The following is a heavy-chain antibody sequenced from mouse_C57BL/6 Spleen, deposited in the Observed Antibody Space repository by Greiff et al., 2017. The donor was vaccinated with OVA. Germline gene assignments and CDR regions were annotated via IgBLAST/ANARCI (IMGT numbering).Heavy chain of an antibody. CDR3: TPLDYYGSRGDY. V-gene: IGHV14-4*01. Sequence: DVKLQESGAELVRPGASVKLSCTASGFNIKDDYMHWVKQRPEQGLEWIGWIDPENGDTEYASKFQGKATITADTSSNTAYLQLSSLTSEDTAVYYCTPLDYYGSRGDYWGQGTTLTVSS. CDR2: IDPENGDT. CDR1: GFNIKDDY. J-gene: IGHJ2*01. D-gene: IGHD1-1*01.